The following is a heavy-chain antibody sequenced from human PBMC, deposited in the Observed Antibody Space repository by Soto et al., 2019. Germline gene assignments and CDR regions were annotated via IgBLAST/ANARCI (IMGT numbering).Heavy chain of an antibody. Sequence: QVQLVQSGAEVKKPGSSVKVSCKASGDTFSFYTINWVRQAPGLGLEWMGRIVPMLGMSNYALKFQGRVTMTADKSTRTAYMELGSLRSEDTAMYYCATSYGSGSRAFDYWGQGALVTVSS. D-gene: IGHD3-10*01. J-gene: IGHJ4*02. CDR1: GDTFSFYT. CDR2: IVPMLGMS. CDR3: ATSYGSGSRAFDY. V-gene: IGHV1-69*02.